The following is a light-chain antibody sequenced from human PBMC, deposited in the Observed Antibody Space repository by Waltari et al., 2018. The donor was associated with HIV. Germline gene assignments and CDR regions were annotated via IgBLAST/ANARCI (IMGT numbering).Light chain of an antibody. CDR1: QSISRY. J-gene: IGKJ1*01. CDR2: AAS. CDR3: QQSYSTPWT. Sequence: DIQMTPSPSSLSASVADRVPITCRASQSISRYLNWYQQKPGKAPKVLIYAASRLHSGVPSRFSGSGSGTDFTLTISSLQPEDFATYYCQQSYSTPWTFGQGTKVEIK. V-gene: IGKV1-39*01.